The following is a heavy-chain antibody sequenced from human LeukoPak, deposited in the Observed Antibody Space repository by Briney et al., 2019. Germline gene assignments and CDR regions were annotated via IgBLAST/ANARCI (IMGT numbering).Heavy chain of an antibody. CDR1: GFIISDHY. V-gene: IGHV3-30*18. CDR3: AKLIAAAGTRPNFDY. Sequence: GGSLRLSCAASGFIISDHYMDWVRQAPGKGLEWVAVISYDGTNKYYADSVKGRFTISRDNSKNTLYLQMNSLRAEDTAVYYCAKLIAAAGTRPNFDYWGQGSLVTVSS. D-gene: IGHD6-13*01. CDR2: ISYDGTNK. J-gene: IGHJ4*02.